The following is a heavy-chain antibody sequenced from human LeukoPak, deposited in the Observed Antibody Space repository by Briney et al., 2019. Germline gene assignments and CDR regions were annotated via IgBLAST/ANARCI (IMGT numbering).Heavy chain of an antibody. V-gene: IGHV5-51*01. CDR3: ARRAYCGGDCYSGPSWFDP. CDR2: IYPGDSDT. Sequence: PGEPLKISCQGSGYSFTSYWIGWVRQLPGKGLEWMGIIYPGDSDTRYSPSFQGQVTISADKSISTAYLQWSSLKASDTAMYYCARRAYCGGDCYSGPSWFDPWGQGTLVTVSS. D-gene: IGHD2-21*02. CDR1: GYSFTSYW. J-gene: IGHJ5*02.